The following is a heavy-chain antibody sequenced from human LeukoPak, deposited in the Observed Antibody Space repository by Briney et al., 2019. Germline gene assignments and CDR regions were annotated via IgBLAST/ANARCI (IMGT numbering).Heavy chain of an antibody. CDR1: GGSISSYY. V-gene: IGHV4-59*08. CDR2: IYYSGGT. CDR3: ARQGDHNWFDP. Sequence: KPSETLSLTCTVSGGSISSYYWSWIRQPPGKGLEWIGYIYYSGGTNYNPSLKSRVTISVDTSKNQFSLKLSSVTAADTAVYYCARQGDHNWFDPWGQGTLVTVSS. D-gene: IGHD3-16*01. J-gene: IGHJ5*02.